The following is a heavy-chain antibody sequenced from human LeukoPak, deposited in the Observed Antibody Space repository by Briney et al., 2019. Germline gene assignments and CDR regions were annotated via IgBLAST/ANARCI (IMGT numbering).Heavy chain of an antibody. D-gene: IGHD5/OR15-5a*01. CDR1: GFMFSDQA. Sequence: PGRSLRLSCVASGFMFSDQAFHWVRQSPDKGLEWVALIGSDGSKKYYADSVQGRFTVSRENSKNTLFLQMNTLRADDTAVYFCARQMTSTRLFDSWGQGTLVTVSS. V-gene: IGHV3-30*04. CDR3: ARQMTSTRLFDS. CDR2: IGSDGSKK. J-gene: IGHJ4*02.